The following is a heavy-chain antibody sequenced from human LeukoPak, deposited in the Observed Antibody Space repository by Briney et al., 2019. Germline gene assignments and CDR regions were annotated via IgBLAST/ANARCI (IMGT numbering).Heavy chain of an antibody. Sequence: SETLSLTCTVSGGSISSYYWSWIRQSPGKGLECIGYIHYTGSTNYNPSLKSRVTISVETSKNQFSLKLKSVTAADTAVYYCARSEYSYGADAFDIWGQGTMVTVSS. CDR2: IHYTGST. CDR3: ARSEYSYGADAFDI. J-gene: IGHJ3*02. V-gene: IGHV4-59*01. D-gene: IGHD5-18*01. CDR1: GGSISSYY.